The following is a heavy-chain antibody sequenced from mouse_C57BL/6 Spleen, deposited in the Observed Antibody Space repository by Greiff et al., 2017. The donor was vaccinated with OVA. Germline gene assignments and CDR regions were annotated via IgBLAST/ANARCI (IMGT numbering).Heavy chain of an antibody. CDR2: IYPGSGST. V-gene: IGHV1-55*01. CDR3: AGYYALDYAMDY. D-gene: IGHD2-3*01. Sequence: VQLQQPGAELVKPGASVQMSCQASGYTFTSYWLTWVKQRPGQGLEWIGDIYPGSGSTNYNEKFKSKATLTVDTSSSTAYMQLSSLTSEDSAVYYCAGYYALDYAMDYWGQGTSVTVSS. J-gene: IGHJ4*01. CDR1: GYTFTSYW.